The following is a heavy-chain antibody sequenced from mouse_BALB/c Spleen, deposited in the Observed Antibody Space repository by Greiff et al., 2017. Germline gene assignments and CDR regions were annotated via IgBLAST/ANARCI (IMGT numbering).Heavy chain of an antibody. CDR3: ARWLLPYAMDY. V-gene: IGHV1-69*02. Sequence: QVQLQQPGAELVKPGASVKLSCKASGYTFTSYWMHWVKQRPGQGLEWIGEIDPSDSYTNYNQKFKGKATLTVDKSSSTAYMQLSSLTSEDSAVYYCARWLLPYAMDYWGQGTSVTVSS. D-gene: IGHD2-3*01. J-gene: IGHJ4*01. CDR2: IDPSDSYT. CDR1: GYTFTSYW.